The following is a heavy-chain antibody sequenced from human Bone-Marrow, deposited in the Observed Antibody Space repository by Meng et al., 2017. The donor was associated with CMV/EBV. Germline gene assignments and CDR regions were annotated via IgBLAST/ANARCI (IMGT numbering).Heavy chain of an antibody. J-gene: IGHJ4*02. D-gene: IGHD6-13*01. CDR3: ARDAAADSSSWDFDY. V-gene: IGHV3-21*01. CDR2: ISSSSYI. CDR1: GFTFSSYS. Sequence: SCKASGFTFSSYSMNWVRQAPGKGLEWVSSISSSSYIYYADSVKGRFTISRDNAKNSLYLQMNSLRAEDTAVYYCARDAAADSSSWDFDYWGQGTLVTVSS.